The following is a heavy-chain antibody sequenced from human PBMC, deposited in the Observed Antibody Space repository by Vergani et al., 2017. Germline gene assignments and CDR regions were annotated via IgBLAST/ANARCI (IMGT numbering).Heavy chain of an antibody. J-gene: IGHJ4*02. CDR2: ISSSSSYI. D-gene: IGHD5-18*01. Sequence: EVQLVESGGGLVKPGGSLRLSCAASGFTFSSYSMNWVRQAPGKGLEWVSSISSSSSYIYYADSVKGRFTISRDNAKNSLYLQMNSLRAEDTAVYYCARTLSTAMVPYYFDYWGQGTLVTVSS. V-gene: IGHV3-21*04. CDR1: GFTFSSYS. CDR3: ARTLSTAMVPYYFDY.